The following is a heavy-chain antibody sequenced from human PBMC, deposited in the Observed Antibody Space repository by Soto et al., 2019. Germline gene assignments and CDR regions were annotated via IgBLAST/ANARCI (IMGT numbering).Heavy chain of an antibody. V-gene: IGHV1-69*13. J-gene: IGHJ5*02. Sequence: SVKVSCKASGGTFSSYAISWVLQAPGQGLEWMGGIIPIFGTANYAQKFQGRVTITADESTSTAYMELSSLRSEDTAVYYCARGRDVDTAMVTRWYWFDPWGQGTLVTV. D-gene: IGHD5-18*01. CDR1: GGTFSSYA. CDR2: IIPIFGTA. CDR3: ARGRDVDTAMVTRWYWFDP.